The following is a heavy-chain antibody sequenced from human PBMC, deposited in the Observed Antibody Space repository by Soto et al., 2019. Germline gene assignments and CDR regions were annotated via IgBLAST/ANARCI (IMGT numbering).Heavy chain of an antibody. V-gene: IGHV3-74*01. D-gene: IGHD1-1*01. J-gene: IGHJ4*02. Sequence: EVHLVESGGGLFKPGGSLRPSCAASGFTFSMYWMHWVRQVPVKGPEWVSRINDDGSHTNYADSVKGRFTISRDNAKNTLYLQMNDLRAEDTAVYYCTRGPRSTSTGTGAFWGQGTLVTVSS. CDR3: TRGPRSTSTGTGAF. CDR2: INDDGSHT. CDR1: GFTFSMYW.